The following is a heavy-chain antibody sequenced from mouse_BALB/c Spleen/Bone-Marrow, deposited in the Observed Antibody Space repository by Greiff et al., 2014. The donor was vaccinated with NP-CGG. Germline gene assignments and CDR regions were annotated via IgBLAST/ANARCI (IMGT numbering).Heavy chain of an antibody. CDR1: GYTFTSYW. Sequence: LVESGAELAKPGASVKMSCKASGYTFTSYWMHWIKQRPGQGLEWIGYITPSTGYIEYNQKFKGKATLTTDKSSSTAYMQLSSLTSEDSAVYYCARPRFACWGQGTLVTVSA. V-gene: IGHV1-7*01. J-gene: IGHJ3*01. CDR3: ARPRFAC. CDR2: ITPSTGYI.